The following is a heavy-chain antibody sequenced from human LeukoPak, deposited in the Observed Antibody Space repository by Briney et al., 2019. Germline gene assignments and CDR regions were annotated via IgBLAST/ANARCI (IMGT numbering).Heavy chain of an antibody. CDR3: ARELGRYCSGGSCYREYYFDY. D-gene: IGHD2-15*01. CDR1: GCTSSSYW. CDR2: IKEDGSEE. Sequence: GGSLRLSCVVSGCTSSSYWMSWVRQAPGKGLEWVANIKEDGSEEYYVDSVKGRFIISRDNAKNSLYVQMNSLRAEDTAVYYCARELGRYCSGGSCYREYYFDYWGQGTLVTVSS. J-gene: IGHJ4*02. V-gene: IGHV3-7*01.